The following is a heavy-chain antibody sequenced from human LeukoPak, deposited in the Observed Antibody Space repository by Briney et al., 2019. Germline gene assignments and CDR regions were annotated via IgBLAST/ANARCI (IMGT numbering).Heavy chain of an antibody. CDR2: IYHSGST. CDR1: GGSISSYY. Sequence: SETLSLTCTVSGGSISSYYWSWIRQPPGKGLEWIGYIYHSGSTYYNPSLKSRVTISVDTSKNQFSLKLSSVTAADTAVYYCARWGGYCSSTSCSDYWGQGTLVTVSS. D-gene: IGHD2-2*01. V-gene: IGHV4-59*04. CDR3: ARWGGYCSSTSCSDY. J-gene: IGHJ4*02.